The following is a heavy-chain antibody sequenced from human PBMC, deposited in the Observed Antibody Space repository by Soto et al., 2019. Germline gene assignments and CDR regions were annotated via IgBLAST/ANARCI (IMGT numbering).Heavy chain of an antibody. V-gene: IGHV3-15*01. CDR2: IKSKSEGETT. CDR1: GLTFSNAW. Sequence: GGSLRLSCVVSGLTFSNAWMSWVRQAPGKGLEWVGRIKSKSEGETTDYAAPVKGRFTISRHDSNSTLYLQMNSLKTEDTAVYYCTILEMVPAHWGQGTLVTVSS. CDR3: TILEMVPAH. J-gene: IGHJ4*02. D-gene: IGHD3-10*01.